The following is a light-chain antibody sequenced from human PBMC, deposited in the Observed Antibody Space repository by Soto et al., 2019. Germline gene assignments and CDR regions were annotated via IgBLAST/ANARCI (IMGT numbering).Light chain of an antibody. CDR3: CSYAGSCTVV. CDR2: DVS. V-gene: IGLV2-11*01. Sequence: QSALTQPRSVSGSPGQSVTISCTGTSSDVGGYNYVSWYQQHPGKAPKLMIYDVSKRPSGVPDRFSGSKSGNTASLTISGLQAEDEADYYCCSYAGSCTVVFGGGTKLNVL. J-gene: IGLJ2*01. CDR1: SSDVGGYNY.